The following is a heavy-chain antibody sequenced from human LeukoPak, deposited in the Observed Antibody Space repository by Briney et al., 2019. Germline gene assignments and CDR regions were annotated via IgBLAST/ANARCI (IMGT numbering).Heavy chain of an antibody. V-gene: IGHV4-38-2*02. CDR3: VRFVVVITTHHFDY. Sequence: SETLSLTCTVSGYSISSGYYWGWIRQPPGKGLEWIGSIYHSGRTYYNPSLKSRVTISVDTSKNQFSLKLSSVTAADTAVYYCVRFVVVITTHHFDYWGQGTLVTVSS. CDR1: GYSISSGYY. CDR2: IYHSGRT. D-gene: IGHD3-22*01. J-gene: IGHJ4*02.